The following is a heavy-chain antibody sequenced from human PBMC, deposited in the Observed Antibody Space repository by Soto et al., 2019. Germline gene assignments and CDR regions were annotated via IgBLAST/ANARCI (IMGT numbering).Heavy chain of an antibody. D-gene: IGHD3-3*01. CDR2: MNPNSGNT. J-gene: IGHJ4*02. V-gene: IGHV1-8*01. CDR3: ARVGYSTDYDFWNGYYRPYFDY. Sequence: ASVKVSCKASGYTFTSYDINWVRQATGQGLEWMGWMNPNSGNTGYAQKFQGRVTMTRNTSISTAYMELSSLRSEDTAVYYCARVGYSTDYDFWNGYYRPYFDYWGQGTLVTVSS. CDR1: GYTFTSYD.